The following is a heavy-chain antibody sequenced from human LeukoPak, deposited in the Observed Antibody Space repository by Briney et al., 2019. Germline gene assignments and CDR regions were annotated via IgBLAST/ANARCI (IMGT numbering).Heavy chain of an antibody. CDR1: GYGFTSYW. CDR3: ARTRNVLRFLEWLPESPYYFDY. J-gene: IGHJ4*02. D-gene: IGHD3-3*01. CDR2: IYPGDSDT. Sequence: GESLKISCKGSGYGFTSYWIGWVRQMPGKGLEWMGIIYPGDSDTRYSPSFQGQVTISADKSISTAYLQWSSLKASDTAMYYCARTRNVLRFLEWLPESPYYFDYWGQGTLVTVSS. V-gene: IGHV5-51*01.